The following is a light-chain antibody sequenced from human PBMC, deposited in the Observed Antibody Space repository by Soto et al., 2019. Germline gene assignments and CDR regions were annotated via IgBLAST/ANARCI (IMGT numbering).Light chain of an antibody. V-gene: IGKV2-30*01. CDR3: MQGTHWPYT. J-gene: IGKJ2*01. CDR2: KVS. Sequence: DVVMTQSPLSLPVTLGQPASISCRSSQSLVYSNGVTYLNWFQQRPGQSPRRLIHKVSNRDSGVPDRFSGSASGTDFTLKISRVEAEDFGVYYCMQGTHWPYTFGQGTKLEIK. CDR1: QSLVYSNGVTY.